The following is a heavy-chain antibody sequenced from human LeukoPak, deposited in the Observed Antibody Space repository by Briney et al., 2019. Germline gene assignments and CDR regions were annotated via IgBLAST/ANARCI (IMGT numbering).Heavy chain of an antibody. CDR1: GYTFTSYD. CDR3: ARSMVRGVQGP. D-gene: IGHD3-10*01. CDR2: MNPNSGNT. Sequence: ASVKVSCKASGYTFTSYDISWVRQATGQGLEWMGWMNPNSGNTGYAQKFQSRVTMTRDTSTSTAYMELSSLRAEDTAMYYCARSMVRGVQGPWGQGTLVTVSS. V-gene: IGHV1-8*01. J-gene: IGHJ5*02.